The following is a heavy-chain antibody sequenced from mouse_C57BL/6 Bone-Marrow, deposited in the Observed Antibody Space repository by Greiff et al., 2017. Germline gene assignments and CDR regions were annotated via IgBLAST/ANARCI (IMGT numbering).Heavy chain of an antibody. J-gene: IGHJ4*01. V-gene: IGHV1-50*01. D-gene: IGHD1-3*01. Sequence: QVQLQQPGAELVKPGASVKLSCKASGYTFTSYWMQWVKQRPGQGLEWIGEIDPSDSYTNYNQKFKGKATLTVDTSSSTAYMQLSSLTSEDSAVYYCARSPLYKRNGYAMDYWGQGTSVTVSS. CDR2: IDPSDSYT. CDR1: GYTFTSYW. CDR3: ARSPLYKRNGYAMDY.